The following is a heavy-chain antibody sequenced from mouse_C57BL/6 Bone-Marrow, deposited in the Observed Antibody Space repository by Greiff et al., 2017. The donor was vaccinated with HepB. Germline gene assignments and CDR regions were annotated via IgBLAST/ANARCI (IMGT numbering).Heavy chain of an antibody. J-gene: IGHJ3*01. CDR3: ARRDYYGSPWFAY. CDR2: ISSGGSYT. CDR1: GFTFSSYG. D-gene: IGHD1-1*01. Sequence: EVKLQESGGDLVKPGGSLKLSCAASGFTFSSYGMSWVRQTPDKRLEWVATISSGGSYTYYPDSVKGRFTISRDNAKNTLYLQMSSLKSEDTAMYYCARRDYYGSPWFAYWGQGTLVTVSA. V-gene: IGHV5-6*02.